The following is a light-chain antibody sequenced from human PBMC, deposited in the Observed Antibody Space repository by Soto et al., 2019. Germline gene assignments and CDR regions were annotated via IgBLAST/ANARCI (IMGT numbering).Light chain of an antibody. Sequence: DIQMTQSPSSLSAFVGDRVTITCRASQSVRSWLAWYQQKPGRAPKFLIYDASSLGSGVPSRFSGSGSGTEFTLTIGNLQPDNFATYYCQQYDNYPLTFGGGTKVDI. CDR1: QSVRSW. CDR3: QQYDNYPLT. CDR2: DAS. J-gene: IGKJ4*01. V-gene: IGKV1-5*01.